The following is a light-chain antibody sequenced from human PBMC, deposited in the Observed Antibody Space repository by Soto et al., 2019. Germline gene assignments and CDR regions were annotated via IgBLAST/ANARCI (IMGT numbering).Light chain of an antibody. V-gene: IGKV3-20*01. CDR1: QSVSSSY. CDR2: GAS. J-gene: IGKJ5*01. CDR3: QQSYSTPIT. Sequence: EIVLKQSPGTLSLTPGERATLSCRASQSVSSSYLAWYQQKPGQAPRLLIYGASSRATGIPDRFSGSGSGTDFTLTISSLQPEDFATYYCQQSYSTPITFGQGRRLEI.